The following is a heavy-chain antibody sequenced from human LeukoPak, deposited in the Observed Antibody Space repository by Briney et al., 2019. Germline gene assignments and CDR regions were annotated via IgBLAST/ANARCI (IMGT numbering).Heavy chain of an antibody. CDR1: GGSFSGYY. CDR2: INHSGST. Sequence: PSETLSLTCAFYGGSFSGYYWSWIRQPPGKGLEWIGEINHSGSTNYNPSLKTRVTISVDTFKDQLSLKLSSVTAADTAVYYCASLSRLLWFGEFQDAFDIWGQGTMVTVSS. V-gene: IGHV4-34*01. CDR3: ASLSRLLWFGEFQDAFDI. D-gene: IGHD3-10*01. J-gene: IGHJ3*02.